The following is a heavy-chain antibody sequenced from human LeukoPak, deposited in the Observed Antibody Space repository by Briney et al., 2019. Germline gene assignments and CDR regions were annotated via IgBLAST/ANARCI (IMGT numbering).Heavy chain of an antibody. CDR3: ARSEEELLTGYWSIDY. J-gene: IGHJ4*02. D-gene: IGHD3-9*01. V-gene: IGHV3-9*01. CDR2: ISYGSDTI. Sequence: GGSLRLSCAASGFTFDEYAMHWVRQAPGKGLEWVSGISYGSDTIGYVDSVKGRFTISRDNAKNSLYLQMNSLRAEDTAVYYCARSEEELLTGYWSIDYWGQGTLVTVSS. CDR1: GFTFDEYA.